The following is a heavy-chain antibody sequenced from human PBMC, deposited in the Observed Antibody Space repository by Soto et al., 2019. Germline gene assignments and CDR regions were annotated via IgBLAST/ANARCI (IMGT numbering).Heavy chain of an antibody. V-gene: IGHV3-23*01. CDR2: ISGSGGST. J-gene: IGHJ5*02. CDR3: AKCVWLGECYNWFDP. CDR1: GFTFSSYA. D-gene: IGHD3-10*01. Sequence: GGSLRLSCAASGFTFSSYAMSWVRQAPGKGLEWVSAISGSGGSTYYADSVKGRFTISRDNSKNTLYLQMNSLRAEDTAVYYCAKCVWLGECYNWFDPWGQGTLVTVSS.